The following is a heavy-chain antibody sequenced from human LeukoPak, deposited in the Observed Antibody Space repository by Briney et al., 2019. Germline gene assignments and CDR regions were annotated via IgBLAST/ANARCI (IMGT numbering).Heavy chain of an antibody. CDR2: INPNSGDT. J-gene: IGHJ4*02. V-gene: IGHV1-2*02. D-gene: IGHD3-16*01. CDR3: ARDVWGVGAPRLDY. Sequence: ASVKVSCKASGYTFTGYYIHWVRHAPGQGLEWMGWINPNSGDTNYAQKFQGRVTMTRDTSISTAYMELSSLKSDDTAVYYCARDVWGVGAPRLDYWGQGTLVTVSS. CDR1: GYTFTGYY.